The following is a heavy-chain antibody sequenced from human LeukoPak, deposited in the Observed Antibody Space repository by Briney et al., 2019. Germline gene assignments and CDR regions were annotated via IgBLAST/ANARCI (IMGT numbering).Heavy chain of an antibody. J-gene: IGHJ4*02. CDR1: GFTFSSYW. CDR3: ARGTIAAAGYYYFDY. CDR2: IKQDGSEK. D-gene: IGHD6-13*01. Sequence: GGSLRLSCAASGFTFSSYWMSWVRQAPGKGLEWVANIKQDGSEKYYVDSVKGRFTISRDNAKNSLYLQMNSLRAEDTAVYYCARGTIAAAGYYYFDYWGQETQVTVSS. V-gene: IGHV3-7*04.